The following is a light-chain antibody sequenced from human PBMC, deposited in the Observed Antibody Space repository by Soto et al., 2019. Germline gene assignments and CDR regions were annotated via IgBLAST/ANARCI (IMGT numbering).Light chain of an antibody. J-gene: IGKJ1*01. V-gene: IGKV1-5*03. CDR3: QNWTGLSWD. Sequence: DIHMTQSPSTLSASVGDRVTITCRASQSLTMWLAWYQQKPGKAPNLLIYKTSSLESGVPSRFSGSGSGTEIHPHIRSLQPCEFATYLLQNWTGLSWDFGQGTKVEVK. CDR2: KTS. CDR1: QSLTMW.